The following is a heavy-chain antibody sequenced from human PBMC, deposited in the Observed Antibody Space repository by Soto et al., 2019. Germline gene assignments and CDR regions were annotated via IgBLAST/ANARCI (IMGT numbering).Heavy chain of an antibody. CDR2: ISAYNGNT. J-gene: IGHJ4*02. CDR1: GYTFTSYG. Sequence: QVQLVQSGAEVKKPGASVKVSCKASGYTFTSYGISWVRQAPGQGLEGMGWISAYNGNTNYAQKLHGRVTMTTGTSTSKAYMDLRCLRSDGTAVYYCARDLAAVNCDYWGPGTLVTVSS. V-gene: IGHV1-18*01. D-gene: IGHD6-13*01. CDR3: ARDLAAVNCDY.